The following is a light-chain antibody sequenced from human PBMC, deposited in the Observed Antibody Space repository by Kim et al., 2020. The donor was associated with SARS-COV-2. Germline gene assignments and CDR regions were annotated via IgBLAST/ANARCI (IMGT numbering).Light chain of an antibody. V-gene: IGLV1-40*01. CDR1: SSNIGAGYD. Sequence: MVTISCTGSSSNIGAGYDVHWYQQLPGTAPKLLIYGNSNRPSGVPDRFSGSKSGTPASLAITGLQAEDEADYYCQSYDSSLSGYVFGTGTKVTVL. CDR3: QSYDSSLSGYV. CDR2: GNS. J-gene: IGLJ1*01.